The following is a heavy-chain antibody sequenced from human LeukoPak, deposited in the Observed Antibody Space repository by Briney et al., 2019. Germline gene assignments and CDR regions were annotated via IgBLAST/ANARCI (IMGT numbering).Heavy chain of an antibody. Sequence: SVKVSCKASGGTFSSYAISWVRQAPGQGLEWMGGIIPIFGTANYAQKFQGRVTITTDESTSTAYLELSSLRSEDTAVYYCARAKETGTPYYYYYMDVWGKGTTVTVSS. CDR1: GGTFSSYA. D-gene: IGHD1-1*01. J-gene: IGHJ6*03. CDR3: ARAKETGTPYYYYYMDV. CDR2: IIPIFGTA. V-gene: IGHV1-69*05.